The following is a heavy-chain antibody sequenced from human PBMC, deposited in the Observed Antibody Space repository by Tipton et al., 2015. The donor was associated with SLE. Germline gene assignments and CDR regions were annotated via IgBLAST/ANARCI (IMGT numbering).Heavy chain of an antibody. CDR1: GGSISSGDYY. D-gene: IGHD6-19*01. CDR2: IYYSGST. CDR3: ARASSGWYYYYYYMDV. Sequence: LRLSCTVSGGSISSGDYYWSWIRQPPGKGLEWIGYIYYSGSTYYNPSLKSRVTISVDTSKNQFSLKLSSVTAADTAVYYCARASSGWYYYYYYMDVWGKGTTVTVSS. V-gene: IGHV4-30-4*01. J-gene: IGHJ6*03.